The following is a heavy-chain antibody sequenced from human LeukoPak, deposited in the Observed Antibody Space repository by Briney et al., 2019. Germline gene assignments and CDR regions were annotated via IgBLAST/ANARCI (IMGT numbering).Heavy chain of an antibody. CDR2: IIPIFGTA. CDR1: GGTFSSYA. CDR3: ARDKGYSSSWYSFDY. J-gene: IGHJ4*02. D-gene: IGHD6-13*01. Sequence: SVKVSCKASGGTFSSYAISWVRQAPGQGLEWMGGIIPIFGTANYAQKFQGRVTITTDESTSTAYMELSRLRSDDTAVYYCARDKGYSSSWYSFDYWGQGTLVTVSS. V-gene: IGHV1-69*05.